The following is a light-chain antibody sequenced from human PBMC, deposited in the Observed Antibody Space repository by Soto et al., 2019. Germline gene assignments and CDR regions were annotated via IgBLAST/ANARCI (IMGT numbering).Light chain of an antibody. Sequence: EVVLTQSPATLSVSSGERATLSCRASQSVSRNLAWYQQKPGQAPRLLIYDASTRATGIPARFSGSGSGTEFTLTISSLQSEDFAVYYCQQYGSSPITFGQGTRLDIK. CDR3: QQYGSSPIT. CDR2: DAS. V-gene: IGKV3-15*01. CDR1: QSVSRN. J-gene: IGKJ5*01.